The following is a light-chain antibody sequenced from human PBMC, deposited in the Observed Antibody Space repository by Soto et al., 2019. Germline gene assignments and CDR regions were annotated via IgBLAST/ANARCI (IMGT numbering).Light chain of an antibody. V-gene: IGKV1-5*03. CDR1: QTISSW. CDR2: KAS. CDR3: QHYNSYSEA. J-gene: IGKJ1*01. Sequence: DIQSTQSHDTLSGSVVERFTIPCLSSQTISSWLAWYQQKPGKAPKLLIYKASTLKSGVPSRFSGSGSGTEFTLTISSLQAYDFATYCCQHYNSYSEAFGQGTKVDIK.